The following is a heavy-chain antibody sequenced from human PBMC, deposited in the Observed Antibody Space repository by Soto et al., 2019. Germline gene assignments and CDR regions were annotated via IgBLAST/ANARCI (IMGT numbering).Heavy chain of an antibody. CDR1: GGTFSSYA. V-gene: IGHV1-69*13. CDR2: IIPIFGTT. CDR3: ARDGGAATFDY. D-gene: IGHD1-26*01. J-gene: IGHJ4*02. Sequence: SVKVSCKAFGGTFSSYAINWIRQAPGQGLEWMGGIIPIFGTTTYAQRFQARVTITADESTSTAYMELSSLRSEDMALYYCARDGGAATFDYWGQGTLVTVSS.